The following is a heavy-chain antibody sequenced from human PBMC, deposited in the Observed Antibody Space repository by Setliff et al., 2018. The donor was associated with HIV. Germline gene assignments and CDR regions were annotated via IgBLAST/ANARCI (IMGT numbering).Heavy chain of an antibody. CDR1: GYTLTELS. Sequence: ASVKVSCKVSGYTLTELSIHWVRQAPGKGLEWMGGFVPEHSETIYAQEFQGRVTMTEDTSTDTAFMELSGLTSEDTAVYYCATRGELLGRRASTVTVYYYYLDVWGNGTTVTVSS. D-gene: IGHD4-17*01. V-gene: IGHV1-24*01. CDR2: FVPEHSET. CDR3: ATRGELLGRRASTVTVYYYYLDV. J-gene: IGHJ6*03.